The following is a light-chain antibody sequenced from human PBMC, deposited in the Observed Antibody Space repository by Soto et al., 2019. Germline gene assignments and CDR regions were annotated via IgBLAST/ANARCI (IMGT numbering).Light chain of an antibody. V-gene: IGKV3-20*01. CDR2: GAS. Sequence: EIVLTQSPGTLSLSPGERATLSCRASQSVSSSYLAWYQQKPGQAPRLLIYGASSRATGIPDRFSGSGSGKDFTLTISRLEPEDFAVYYCQRNGSSPGVTFGPGTKVDIK. J-gene: IGKJ3*01. CDR1: QSVSSSY. CDR3: QRNGSSPGVT.